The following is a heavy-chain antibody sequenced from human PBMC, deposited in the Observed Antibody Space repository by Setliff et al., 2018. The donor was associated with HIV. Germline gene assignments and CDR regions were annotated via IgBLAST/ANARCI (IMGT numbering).Heavy chain of an antibody. Sequence: AGGSLRLSCAASGFPFSSYYMGWVRQSAGKGLEWLANINQDGSEKKYVDSVKGRFILSRDNAKNSLYLQMNSLRAEDTAVYYCARRKYYYDSTAYFHYKYYGLDVWGQGTTVTVSS. J-gene: IGHJ6*02. CDR2: INQDGSEK. CDR1: GFPFSSYY. CDR3: ARRKYYYDSTAYFHYKYYGLDV. V-gene: IGHV3-7*01. D-gene: IGHD3-22*01.